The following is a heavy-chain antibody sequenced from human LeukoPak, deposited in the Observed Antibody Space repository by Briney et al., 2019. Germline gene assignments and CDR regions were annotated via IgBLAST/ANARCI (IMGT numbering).Heavy chain of an antibody. J-gene: IGHJ6*03. CDR3: ARDLYSSSWPYYYYYYMDV. V-gene: IGHV3-30*03. Sequence: GGSLRLSCAGSGFTFSNYGVHWVRQAPGKGLEWVAAISHDGRYTYYADSARGRITMSRDTSKNTQYLQMNSLRGEDTAVYYCARDLYSSSWPYYYYYYMDVWGKGTTVTVSS. CDR2: ISHDGRYT. CDR1: GFTFSNYG. D-gene: IGHD6-13*01.